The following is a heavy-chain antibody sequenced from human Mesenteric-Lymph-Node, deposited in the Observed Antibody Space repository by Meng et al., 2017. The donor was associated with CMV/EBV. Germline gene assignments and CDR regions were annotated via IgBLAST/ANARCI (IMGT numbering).Heavy chain of an antibody. V-gene: IGHV4-39*01. CDR2: FYYSGTT. D-gene: IGHD6-19*01. CDR1: GVFIGRSDYY. CDR3: AGHSVDSGWGDVDY. Sequence: SGVFIGRSDYYWGWIRQPPGRGLEWIGNFYYSGTTYYNPSLKSRLTISVDTAKNQFSLKLSSVTAADTAVYYCAGHSVDSGWGDVDYWGQGALVTVSS. J-gene: IGHJ4*02.